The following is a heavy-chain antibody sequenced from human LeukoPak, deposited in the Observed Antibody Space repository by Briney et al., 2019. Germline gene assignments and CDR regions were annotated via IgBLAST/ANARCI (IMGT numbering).Heavy chain of an antibody. CDR2: LSSSGAYI. J-gene: IGHJ4*02. CDR1: GFTLSSYS. D-gene: IGHD6-19*01. Sequence: SGGSLRLSCAASGFTLSSYSMNWVRQVPGKGLEWVSSLSSSGAYIYYADSVKGRFTISGDSADNSLYLQMDSLRVDDTAVYYCARDRLSSGWLTDFWGLRTLVTFSS. V-gene: IGHV3-21*01. CDR3: ARDRLSSGWLTDF.